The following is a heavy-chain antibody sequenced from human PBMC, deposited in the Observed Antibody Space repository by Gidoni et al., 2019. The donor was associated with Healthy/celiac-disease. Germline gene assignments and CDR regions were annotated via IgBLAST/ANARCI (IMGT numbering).Heavy chain of an antibody. V-gene: IGHV3-66*01. Sequence: EVQLVESGGGLVQPGGSLRLSCAASGFTVSSNYMSWVRQAPGKGLEWVSVIYSGGSTYYADSVKGRFTISRDNSKNTLYLQMNSLRAEDTAVYYCARLVYYYGSGKIRGYFDYWGQGTLVTVSS. CDR2: IYSGGST. J-gene: IGHJ4*02. D-gene: IGHD3-10*01. CDR1: GFTVSSNY. CDR3: ARLVYYYGSGKIRGYFDY.